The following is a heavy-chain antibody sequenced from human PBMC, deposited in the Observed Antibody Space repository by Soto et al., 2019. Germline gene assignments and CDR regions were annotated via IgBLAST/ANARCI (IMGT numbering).Heavy chain of an antibody. CDR3: ARELGHGDYDLLFYYYGMDV. CDR1: RFTFSSYW. D-gene: IGHD4-17*01. J-gene: IGHJ6*02. Sequence: XGSLRLSLAASRFTFSSYWMSWVRQAPGRGLGWVANIKQDGSEKYYVDSVKGRFTISRDNAKNSLYLQMNSLRAEDTAVYYCARELGHGDYDLLFYYYGMDVWGQGTTVTVSS. CDR2: IKQDGSEK. V-gene: IGHV3-7*03.